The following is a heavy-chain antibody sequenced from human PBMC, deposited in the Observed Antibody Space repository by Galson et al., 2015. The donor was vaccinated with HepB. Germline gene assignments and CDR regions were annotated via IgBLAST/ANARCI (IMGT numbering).Heavy chain of an antibody. CDR1: GFTISSYG. Sequence: SLRLSCAASGFTISSYGMHWVRQAPGKGLEWVAVIWYDGSNKYYADSVKGRFTISRDNSKNTLYLQMNSLRAEDTAVYYCAREPRAAARSSGSYYYCSMHVWRQRTTLSVSS. CDR3: AREPRAAARSSGSYYYCSMHV. CDR2: IWYDGSNK. D-gene: IGHD6-13*01. J-gene: IGHJ6*02. V-gene: IGHV3-33*01.